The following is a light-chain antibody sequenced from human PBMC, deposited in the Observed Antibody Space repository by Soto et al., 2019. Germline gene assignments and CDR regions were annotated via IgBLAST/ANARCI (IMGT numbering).Light chain of an antibody. J-gene: IGLJ3*02. Sequence: QSALTQPASVSGSPGQSITISCTGTTSDVGANNYVSWYQQHPGKAPKLMIYDVSNRPSGVSDRFSGSKSANTASLTISGLQAEDEADYYCSSYTISNTGVFGGGTKLTVL. V-gene: IGLV2-14*03. CDR1: TSDVGANNY. CDR3: SSYTISNTGV. CDR2: DVS.